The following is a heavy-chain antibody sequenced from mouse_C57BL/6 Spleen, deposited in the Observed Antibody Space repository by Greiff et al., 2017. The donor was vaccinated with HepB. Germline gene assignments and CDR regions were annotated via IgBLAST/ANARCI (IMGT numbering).Heavy chain of an antibody. D-gene: IGHD2-3*01. CDR2: ISYDGSN. V-gene: IGHV3-6*01. J-gene: IGHJ1*03. Sequence: EVQLQESGPGLVKPSQSLSLTCSVTGYSVTSGYYWNWIRQFPGNKLEWMGYISYDGSNNYNPSLKNRISITRDTSKNQFSLKLNSVTTEDTATYYCAREDDGYYGYFDVGGTGTTVTVSS. CDR1: GYSVTSGYY. CDR3: AREDDGYYGYFDV.